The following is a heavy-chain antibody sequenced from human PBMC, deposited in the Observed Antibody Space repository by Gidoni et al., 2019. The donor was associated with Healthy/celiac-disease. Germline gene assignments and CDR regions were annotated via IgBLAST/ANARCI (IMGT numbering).Heavy chain of an antibody. CDR1: GFTFSSYS. V-gene: IGHV3-21*01. CDR2: ISSSSSYI. CDR3: ARTLTYYYDSSGYIVPDAFDI. D-gene: IGHD3-22*01. Sequence: EVQLVESGGGLVKPGGSLRLSCAASGFTFSSYSMNWFRQAPGKGLEWVSSISSSSSYIYYAVSVKGRFTISRDNAKNSLYLQMNSLRAEDTAVYYCARTLTYYYDSSGYIVPDAFDIWGQGTMVTVSS. J-gene: IGHJ3*02.